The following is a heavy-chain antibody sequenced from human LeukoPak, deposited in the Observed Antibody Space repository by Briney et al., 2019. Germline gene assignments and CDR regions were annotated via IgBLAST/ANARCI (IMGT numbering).Heavy chain of an antibody. CDR1: GGTFSSYA. J-gene: IGHJ4*02. D-gene: IGHD2-15*01. CDR2: IIPIFGTA. Sequence: VASVKVSCEASGGTFSSYAISWVRQAPGQGLEWMGGIIPIFGTANYAQKFQGRVTITADESTSTAYMELSSLRSEDTAVYYCARTPAVVVVAATHFDYWGQGTLVTVSS. CDR3: ARTPAVVVVAATHFDY. V-gene: IGHV1-69*13.